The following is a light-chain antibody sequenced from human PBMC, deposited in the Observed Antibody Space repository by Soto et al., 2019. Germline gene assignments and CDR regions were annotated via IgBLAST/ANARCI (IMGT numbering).Light chain of an antibody. CDR3: KKYNNWPPRAWT. J-gene: IGKJ1*01. CDR2: GAS. CDR1: QSVSSN. V-gene: IGKV3-15*01. Sequence: EIVMTQSPATLSVSPGERATLSCRASQSVSSNLAWYQQKPGQAPRLLIYGASTRATGIPARFSGSGSGTEFSLTISSLQSEDFSVYYSKKYNNWPPRAWTFGQGTKVEIK.